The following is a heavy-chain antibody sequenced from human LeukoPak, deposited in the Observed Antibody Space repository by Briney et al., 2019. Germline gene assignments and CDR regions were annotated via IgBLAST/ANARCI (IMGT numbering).Heavy chain of an antibody. CDR2: INHSGST. Sequence: SETLSLTCAVYGGSFSGYYWSWIRQPPGKGLERIGEINHSGSTDYNPSLKSRVTISVDTSKNQFSLKLSSVTAADTAVYYCARTSMGSSTDAFHIWGQGTMVTVSS. D-gene: IGHD5-18*01. V-gene: IGHV4-34*01. J-gene: IGHJ3*02. CDR3: ARTSMGSSTDAFHI. CDR1: GGSFSGYY.